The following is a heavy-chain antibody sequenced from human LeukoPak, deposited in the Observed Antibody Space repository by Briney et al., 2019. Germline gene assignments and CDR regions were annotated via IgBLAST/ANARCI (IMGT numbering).Heavy chain of an antibody. D-gene: IGHD2-2*01. J-gene: IGHJ4*02. CDR2: IYYSGST. CDR1: GGSISSGDYS. CDR3: AREVEGYCSSTSCSKGYNWNYIIDY. V-gene: IGHV4-30-4*01. Sequence: SQTLSLTCTVSGGSISSGDYSWSWIRQPPGKGLEWIGYIYYSGSTYYNPSLKSRVTISVDTSKNQFSLKLSSVTAADTAVYYCAREVEGYCSSTSCSKGYNWNYIIDYWGQGTLVTVSS.